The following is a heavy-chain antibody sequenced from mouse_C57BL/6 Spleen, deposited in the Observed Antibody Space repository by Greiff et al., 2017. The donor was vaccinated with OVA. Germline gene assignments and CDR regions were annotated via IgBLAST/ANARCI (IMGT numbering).Heavy chain of an antibody. V-gene: IGHV1-69*01. CDR3: ARRTPRYWDFDV. CDR1: GYTFSSYW. CDR2: IDPSDSYT. Sequence: QVQLQQPGAELVMPGASVKLSCKASGYTFSSYWMHWVKQRPGQGLEWIGEIDPSDSYTNYNQKFKGKSTLTVDKSSSTAYMQLSSLTSEDSAVYYCARRTPRYWDFDVWGTGTTVTVSS. J-gene: IGHJ1*03.